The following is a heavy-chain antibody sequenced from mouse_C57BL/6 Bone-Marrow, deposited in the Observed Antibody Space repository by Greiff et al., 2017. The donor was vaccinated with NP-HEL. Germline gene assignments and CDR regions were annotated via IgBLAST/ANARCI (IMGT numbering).Heavy chain of an antibody. V-gene: IGHV1-87*01. CDR3: SEDSAVYYCACRTAQARGYAMDY. D-gene: IGHD3-2*02. Sequence: VQLQQSGPELARPWASVKISCQAFYTFSRRVHFAIRDTNYWMQWVKQRPGQGLEWIGAIYPGNGDTSYNQKFKGKATLTADTSSRKAYMQLSSLTSEDSAVYYCACRTAQARGYAMDYWGQGTSVTVSS. J-gene: IGHJ4*01. CDR1: YTFSRRVH. CDR2: GQGLEWIG.